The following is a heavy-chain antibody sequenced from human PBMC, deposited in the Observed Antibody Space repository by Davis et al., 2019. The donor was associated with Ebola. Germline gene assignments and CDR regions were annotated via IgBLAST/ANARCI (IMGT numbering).Heavy chain of an antibody. D-gene: IGHD3-16*01. CDR2: IRSKGYGGKT. J-gene: IGHJ4*02. CDR3: AKTIERVGLPPFDY. CDR1: GFTFGDYA. Sequence: GESLKISCTASGFTFGDYAMSWVRQAPGKGLEWVGFIRSKGYGGKTAYAASVKGRFTISRDNSKNTLYLQMNSLGVDDTAVYYCAKTIERVGLPPFDYWGQGTLVTVSS. V-gene: IGHV3-49*04.